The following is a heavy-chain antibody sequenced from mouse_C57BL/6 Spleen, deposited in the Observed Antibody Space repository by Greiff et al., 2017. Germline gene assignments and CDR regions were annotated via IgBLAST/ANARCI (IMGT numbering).Heavy chain of an antibody. Sequence: EVHLVESGGGLVKPGGSLKLSCAASGFTFSDYGMHWVRQAPEKGLESVAYISSGSSTIYYADTVKGRFTISRDNAKNTLFLQMTSLRSEDTAMYYCARHDYLDCWGQGTTLTVSS. D-gene: IGHD1-1*02. CDR1: GFTFSDYG. V-gene: IGHV5-17*01. J-gene: IGHJ2*01. CDR2: ISSGSSTI. CDR3: ARHDYLDC.